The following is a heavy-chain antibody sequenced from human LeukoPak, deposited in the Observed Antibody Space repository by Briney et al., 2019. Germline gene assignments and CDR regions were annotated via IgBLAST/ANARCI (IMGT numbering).Heavy chain of an antibody. D-gene: IGHD3-10*01. Sequence: GGSLRLSCAASGFTFSSYSMNWVRQAPGKGLEWVSSISSSSSYIYYADSVKGRFTISRDSAKNSLYLQMNSLRAEDTAVYYCAREGDYGSGSSNDWGQGTLVTVSS. CDR2: ISSSSSYI. J-gene: IGHJ4*02. V-gene: IGHV3-21*01. CDR1: GFTFSSYS. CDR3: AREGDYGSGSSND.